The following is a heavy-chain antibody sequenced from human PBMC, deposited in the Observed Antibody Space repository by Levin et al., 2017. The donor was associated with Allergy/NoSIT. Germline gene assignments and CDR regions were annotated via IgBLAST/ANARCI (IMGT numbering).Heavy chain of an antibody. J-gene: IGHJ4*02. V-gene: IGHV3-23*01. CDR1: GFTFSSYA. Sequence: GESLKISCAASGFTFSSYAMSWVRQAPGKGLEWVSAISESGGTRNYADSVKGRFTISRDNSKNTLYLQMNSLRAEDTAVYYCATEGYCSSTSCYYFDYWGQGTLVTVSS. D-gene: IGHD2-2*01. CDR3: ATEGYCSSTSCYYFDY. CDR2: ISESGGTR.